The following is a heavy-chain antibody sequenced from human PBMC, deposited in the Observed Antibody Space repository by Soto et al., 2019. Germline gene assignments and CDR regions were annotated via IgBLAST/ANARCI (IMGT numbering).Heavy chain of an antibody. V-gene: IGHV3-21*01. D-gene: IGHD3-10*01. CDR1: GFTFRSFT. J-gene: IGHJ5*02. CDR3: NRDESRDRSARGWFDT. CDR2: ISSNSAYI. Sequence: GGSLRLSCAASGFTFRSFTMNWVRQAPGKGLEWVSTISSNSAYIYYTDALRGRFTISRDNAKNSLHLQMNSLRAEDTAVYYCNRDESRDRSARGWFDTWGPGTLVTVSS.